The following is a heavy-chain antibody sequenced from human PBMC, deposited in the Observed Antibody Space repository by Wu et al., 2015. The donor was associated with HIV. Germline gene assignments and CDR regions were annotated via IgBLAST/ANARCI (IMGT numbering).Heavy chain of an antibody. D-gene: IGHD3-9*01. CDR1: GVSFSHYA. CDR2: TIPHFGVI. CDR3: ARDLARYFDADHDSPYYFGVDV. Sequence: QVRLVQSGAEVKTPGSSVRISCKASGVSFSHYAVNWVRQAPGQRLQWMGGTIPHFGVINPAQKFRDRLRLTADASTTTVYMELSGLEFADTAVYYCARDLARYFDADHDSPYYFGVDVWGQGP. J-gene: IGHJ6*02. V-gene: IGHV1-69*12.